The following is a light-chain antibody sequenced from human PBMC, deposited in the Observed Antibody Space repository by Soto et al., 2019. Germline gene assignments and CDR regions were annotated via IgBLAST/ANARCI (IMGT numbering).Light chain of an antibody. J-gene: IGKJ2*01. CDR2: AAS. V-gene: IGKV3-15*01. CDR1: QSVSTH. CDR3: LQYNDWPVYT. Sequence: EVVMTQSPVNLSVSPGERATLSCRASQSVSTHLAWYQQKPGQAPKLLIYAASTRVTGISARFSGSGSGTEFSLTTSSLQSEDFGIYYCLQYNDWPVYTFGQGTNVEVK.